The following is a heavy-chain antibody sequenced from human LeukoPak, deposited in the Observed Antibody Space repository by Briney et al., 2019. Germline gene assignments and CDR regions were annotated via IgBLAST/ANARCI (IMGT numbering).Heavy chain of an antibody. Sequence: PSETLSLTCTVSGGSISSSSYYWGWIRQPPGKGLEWIGSIYYSGSTNYNPSLKSRVTISVDTSKNQFSLKLSSVTAADTAVYYCARVNYDILTGYYRFDYWGQGTLVTVSS. V-gene: IGHV4-39*07. J-gene: IGHJ4*02. CDR1: GGSISSSSYY. CDR2: IYYSGST. CDR3: ARVNYDILTGYYRFDY. D-gene: IGHD3-9*01.